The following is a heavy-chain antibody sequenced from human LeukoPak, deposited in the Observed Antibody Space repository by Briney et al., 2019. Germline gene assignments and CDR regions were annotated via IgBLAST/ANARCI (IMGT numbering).Heavy chain of an antibody. J-gene: IGHJ5*02. CDR3: ARARRITMVRGVITTFDP. D-gene: IGHD3-10*01. Sequence: SETLSLTCAVYGGSFSGYYWSRIRQPPGKGLEWIGEINHSGSTNYNPSLKSRVTISVDTSKNQFSLKLSSVTAADTAVYYCARARRITMVRGVITTFDPWGQGTLVTVSS. V-gene: IGHV4-34*01. CDR1: GGSFSGYY. CDR2: INHSGST.